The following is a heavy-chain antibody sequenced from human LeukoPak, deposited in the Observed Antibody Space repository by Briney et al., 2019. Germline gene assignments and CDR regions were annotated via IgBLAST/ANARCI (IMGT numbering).Heavy chain of an antibody. CDR1: GGSISSSSYY. Sequence: PSETLSLTCTVSGGSISSSSYYWGWIRQPPGKGLEWIGSIYYSGSTYYNPSLKSRVTISVDTSKNQFSLKLSSVTAADTAVYYCARDLYLCSSTSCGRSMDDWGKGTTVTVSS. V-gene: IGHV4-39*07. CDR3: ARDLYLCSSTSCGRSMDD. J-gene: IGHJ6*03. CDR2: IYYSGST. D-gene: IGHD2-2*01.